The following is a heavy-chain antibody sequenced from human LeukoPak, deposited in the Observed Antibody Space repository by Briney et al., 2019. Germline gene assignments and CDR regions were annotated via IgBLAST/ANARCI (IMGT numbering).Heavy chain of an antibody. CDR2: SGSGGST. V-gene: IGHV3-23*01. CDR3: AKDTLPTYYGSGSYFHY. Sequence: GGSLRLSCAASGFTFSSYAMSWVRQAPGKGLEWVSGSGSGGSTYYADSVKGRFTISRDNSKNTLYLQMNSLRAEDTAVYYWAKDTLPTYYGSGSYFHYWGQGTLVTVSS. D-gene: IGHD3-10*01. CDR1: GFTFSSYA. J-gene: IGHJ4*02.